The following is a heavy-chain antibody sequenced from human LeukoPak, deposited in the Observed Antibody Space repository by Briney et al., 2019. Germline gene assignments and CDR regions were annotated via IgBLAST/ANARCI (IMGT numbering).Heavy chain of an antibody. CDR3: AREGYASGTRYDMDV. CDR2: IYAGGTT. J-gene: IGHJ6*02. Sequence: GGSLRLSCAASGFTVTNNYMSWVRQAPGKGLEWVSVIYAGGTTSYADSVKGRFTISRDSSKNTLYLQMNSLRAEDTAVYYCAREGYASGTRYDMDVWGQGTTVTVSS. CDR1: GFTVTNNY. V-gene: IGHV3-66*01. D-gene: IGHD3-10*01.